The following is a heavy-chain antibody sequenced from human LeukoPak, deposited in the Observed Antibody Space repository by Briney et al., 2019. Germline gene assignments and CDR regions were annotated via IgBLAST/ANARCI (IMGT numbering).Heavy chain of an antibody. CDR2: IYQSGST. CDR1: GGSISSGGYS. V-gene: IGHV4-30-2*05. Sequence: SETLSLTCAVSGGSISSGGYSWSWIRQPPGKGLEWIGYIYQSGSTYYNPSLKSRVTISVDTSKNQFSLKLSSVTAADTAVYYCARDAPFGGRTDWGQGTLVTVSS. D-gene: IGHD3-16*01. CDR3: ARDAPFGGRTD. J-gene: IGHJ4*02.